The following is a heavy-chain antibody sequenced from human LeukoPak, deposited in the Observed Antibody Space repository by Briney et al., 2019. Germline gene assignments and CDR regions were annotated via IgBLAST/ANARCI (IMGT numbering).Heavy chain of an antibody. J-gene: IGHJ5*02. D-gene: IGHD3-3*01. CDR3: AKGAYDFWSGYYRHWFDP. CDR1: GFTFSSYA. V-gene: IGHV3-23*01. CDR2: ISGSGGST. Sequence: GGSLRLSCAASGFTFSSYAMSWVRQAPGKGLEWVSAISGSGGSTYYADSVKGRFTISRDNSKNTLYLQMNSLRAEDTAVYYCAKGAYDFWSGYYRHWFDPWGQGTLVTVSS.